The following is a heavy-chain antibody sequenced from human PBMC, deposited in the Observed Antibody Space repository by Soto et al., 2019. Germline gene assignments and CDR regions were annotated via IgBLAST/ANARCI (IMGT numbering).Heavy chain of an antibody. V-gene: IGHV1-18*01. CDR2: ISAYNGNT. Sequence: GASVKVSCKASGYTFTSYGISWVRQAPGQGLEWMGWISAYNGNTNYAQKLQGRVTMTTDTSTSTAYMELRSLRSDDTAVYYCARDLPPLQTYYDFWSGYSQPGTWYYYYGMDVWGQGTTVTVSS. D-gene: IGHD3-3*01. CDR3: ARDLPPLQTYYDFWSGYSQPGTWYYYYGMDV. CDR1: GYTFTSYG. J-gene: IGHJ6*02.